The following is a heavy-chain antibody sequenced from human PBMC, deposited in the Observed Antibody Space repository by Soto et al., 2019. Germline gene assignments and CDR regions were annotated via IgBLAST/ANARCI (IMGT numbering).Heavy chain of an antibody. J-gene: IGHJ4*02. CDR3: ARGGSYFDY. CDR2: ITGSGNTI. Sequence: EVQLVESGGGLVQPGGSLRLSCAASGFTFSSYEMNWVRQAPGKGLEWVSYITGSGNTIYYADSVKGLFTISRDNAKNSMYLQMNSLRAEDTAVYYCARGGSYFDYWGQGTLVTVSS. V-gene: IGHV3-48*03. CDR1: GFTFSSYE. D-gene: IGHD1-26*01.